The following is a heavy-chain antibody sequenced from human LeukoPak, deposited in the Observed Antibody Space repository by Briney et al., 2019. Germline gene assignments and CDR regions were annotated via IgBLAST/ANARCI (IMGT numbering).Heavy chain of an antibody. CDR3: AKAEGYDILTGLDY. V-gene: IGHV3-23*01. Sequence: GGSLRLSCAASGSTFRIAWMNWVRQAPGKGLEWVSGIGASGGSTYYADSVKGRFTISRDNSKNTLYLQMNSLRTEDTAVYYCAKAEGYDILTGLDYWGQGTLVTVSS. CDR2: IGASGGST. D-gene: IGHD3-9*01. CDR1: GSTFRIAW. J-gene: IGHJ4*02.